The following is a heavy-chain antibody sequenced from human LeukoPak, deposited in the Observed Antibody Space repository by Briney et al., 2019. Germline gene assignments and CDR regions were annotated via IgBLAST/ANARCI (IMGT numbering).Heavy chain of an antibody. V-gene: IGHV3-21*01. CDR1: GFTFSSYS. CDR2: ISSSSSYI. J-gene: IGHJ4*02. Sequence: TGGSLRLSCAASGFTFSSYSMNWVRQAPGKGLEWVSSISSSSSYIYYADSVKGRLTISRDNAKNSLYLQMNSLRAEDTAVYYCARELDSSSWYPPFDYWGQGTLVTVSS. CDR3: ARELDSSSWYPPFDY. D-gene: IGHD6-13*01.